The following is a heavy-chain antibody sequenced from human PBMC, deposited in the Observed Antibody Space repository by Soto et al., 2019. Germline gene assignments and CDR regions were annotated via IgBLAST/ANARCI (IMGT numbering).Heavy chain of an antibody. D-gene: IGHD3-16*01. V-gene: IGHV3-74*01. CDR2: INSDGSST. CDR1: GFTFSSYW. Sequence: EVQLVESGGGLVQPGGSLRLSCAASGFTFSSYWMHWVRQAPGKGLVWVSRINSDGSSTSYADSVKGRFTISRDNAKNTLYLKMNSLRAEDTAVYYCASDYASRSSYYYYYYMDVWGKGNTVTVS. J-gene: IGHJ6*03. CDR3: ASDYASRSSYYYYYYMDV.